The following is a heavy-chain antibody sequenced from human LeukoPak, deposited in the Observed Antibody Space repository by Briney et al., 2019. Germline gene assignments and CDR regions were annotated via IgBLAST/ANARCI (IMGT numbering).Heavy chain of an antibody. V-gene: IGHV3-21*01. Sequence: GGSLRLSCAASGFTFSNYSMNWVRQAPGKGLEWVSSISSSSTYIYYADSVKGRFTISRDNAKNSLYLQMNSLRAEDTAVYYCARARRYCTNGVCPYYFDYWGQGTLVTVSS. CDR2: ISSSSTYI. J-gene: IGHJ4*02. D-gene: IGHD2-8*01. CDR1: GFTFSNYS. CDR3: ARARRYCTNGVCPYYFDY.